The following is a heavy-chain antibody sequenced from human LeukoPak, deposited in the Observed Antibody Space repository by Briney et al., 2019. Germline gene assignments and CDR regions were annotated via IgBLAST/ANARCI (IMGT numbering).Heavy chain of an antibody. Sequence: VASVKVSCRASGYTFTGYYMHWVRQAPGQGLEWMGWINPNSGGTNYAQKFQGRVTMTRDTSISTAYMELSSLRAEDTAVYYCARGSSGGLTDYWGQGTLVTVSS. CDR3: ARGSSGGLTDY. V-gene: IGHV1-2*02. J-gene: IGHJ4*02. CDR2: INPNSGGT. CDR1: GYTFTGYY. D-gene: IGHD4/OR15-4a*01.